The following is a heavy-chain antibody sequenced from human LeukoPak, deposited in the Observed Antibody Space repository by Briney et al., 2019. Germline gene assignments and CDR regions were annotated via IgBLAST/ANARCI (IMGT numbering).Heavy chain of an antibody. D-gene: IGHD3-10*01. V-gene: IGHV3-23*01. J-gene: IGHJ4*02. CDR1: GFTFSSYA. Sequence: RGSLRLSCAASGFTFSSYAMSWVRQAPGKGLEWVSAISGSGGSTYYADSVKGRFTISRDNSKNTLYLQMNSLRAEDTAVYYCAKDPGLWFGELRYWGQGTLVTVSS. CDR3: AKDPGLWFGELRY. CDR2: ISGSGGST.